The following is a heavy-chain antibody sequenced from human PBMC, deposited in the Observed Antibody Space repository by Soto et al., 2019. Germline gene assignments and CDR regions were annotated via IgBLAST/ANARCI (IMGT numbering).Heavy chain of an antibody. V-gene: IGHV4-59*12. Sequence: SETLSLTCTVSNSPISSYYWSWFRQAPGQGLEWVGYIYYAGTTTYNPSLKSRVTISLDTSKSQFSLILRSVTAADTAVYYCARLGGYYQAFDNWGQGTLVTVSS. D-gene: IGHD3-22*01. J-gene: IGHJ4*02. CDR1: NSPISSYY. CDR3: ARLGGYYQAFDN. CDR2: IYYAGTT.